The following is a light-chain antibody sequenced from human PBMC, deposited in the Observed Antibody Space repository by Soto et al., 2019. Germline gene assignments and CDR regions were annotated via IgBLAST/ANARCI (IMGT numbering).Light chain of an antibody. CDR3: SSYTSSTTPV. CDR2: EVT. Sequence: QSALTQPASVSGSPGQSITISCTGTSSDVGGYAYVSWYHQYPGKAPKLVISEVTNRPSGISHRFSGSRSGNTASLTISGLQADDEADYYCSSYTSSTTPVFGGGTKLTVL. CDR1: SSDVGGYAY. J-gene: IGLJ2*01. V-gene: IGLV2-14*01.